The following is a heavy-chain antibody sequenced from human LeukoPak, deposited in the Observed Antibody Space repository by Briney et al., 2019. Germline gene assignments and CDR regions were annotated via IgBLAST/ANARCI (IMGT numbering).Heavy chain of an antibody. D-gene: IGHD4-17*01. Sequence: PSETLSLTCAVSGGSISSTNWWNWVRQPPGKGLEWIGEIYQSGRTNYNSSLKSRVTISIDKSKNQFSLEVNSVTAADTAVYYCARLVTGDYPYYFDYWGQGTLVTVSS. V-gene: IGHV4-4*02. CDR1: GGSISSTNW. J-gene: IGHJ4*02. CDR2: IYQSGRT. CDR3: ARLVTGDYPYYFDY.